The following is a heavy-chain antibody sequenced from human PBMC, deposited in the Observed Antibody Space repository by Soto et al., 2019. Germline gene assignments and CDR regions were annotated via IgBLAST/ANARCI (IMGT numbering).Heavy chain of an antibody. Sequence: QVQLAESGGGVVQPGKSLRLSCVASGFTFSTYGMHWVRQAPGKGLEWVALIWYDGSNKYYVDSVKGRFTISRDNSKNTLYLQMSSLRDDDTAVYYCAREGVSLVTSGSYLQYCGQGTPVTVSS. V-gene: IGHV3-33*01. CDR2: IWYDGSNK. D-gene: IGHD3-10*01. CDR3: AREGVSLVTSGSYLQY. CDR1: GFTFSTYG. J-gene: IGHJ4*02.